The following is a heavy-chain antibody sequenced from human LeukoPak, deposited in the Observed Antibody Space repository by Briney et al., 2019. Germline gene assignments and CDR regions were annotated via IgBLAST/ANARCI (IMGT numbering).Heavy chain of an antibody. CDR3: ASGCSGGSCPDGAFDI. V-gene: IGHV3-21*01. J-gene: IGHJ3*02. Sequence: PGGSLRLSCAASGFTFSSYSMNRVRQAPGKGLEWVSSISSSSSYIYYADSVKGRFIISRDNAKNSLYLQMNSLRAEDTAVYYCASGCSGGSCPDGAFDIWGQGTMVTVSS. CDR2: ISSSSSYI. CDR1: GFTFSSYS. D-gene: IGHD2-15*01.